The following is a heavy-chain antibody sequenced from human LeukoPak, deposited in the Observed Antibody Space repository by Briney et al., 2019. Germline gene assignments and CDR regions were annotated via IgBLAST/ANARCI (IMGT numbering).Heavy chain of an antibody. CDR3: ATHRKVYDILTGYQGDYGMDV. CDR2: IYYSGST. D-gene: IGHD3-9*01. V-gene: IGHV4-61*01. CDR1: GGSVSSGSYY. Sequence: SETLSLTCTVSGGSVSSGSYYWSWIRQPPGKGLEWIGYIYYSGSTNYNPSLKSRVTISVDTSKNQFSLKLSSVTAADTAVYHCATHRKVYDILTGYQGDYGMDVWGKGTTVTVSS. J-gene: IGHJ6*04.